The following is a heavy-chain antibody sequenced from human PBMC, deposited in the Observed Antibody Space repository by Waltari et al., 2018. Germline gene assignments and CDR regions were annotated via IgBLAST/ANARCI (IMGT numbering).Heavy chain of an antibody. Sequence: QVQLQESGPGLVKPSETLSLTCTVSGGSISSYYWSWIRQPAGKGLEWIGRIDTSGSTNYNPSLKSRVTISVDKSKNQFSLKLSSVTAADTAVYYCARDRFLEWSDEVLPFDYWGQGTLVTVSS. J-gene: IGHJ4*02. V-gene: IGHV4-4*07. CDR3: ARDRFLEWSDEVLPFDY. CDR2: IDTSGST. CDR1: GGSISSYY. D-gene: IGHD3-3*01.